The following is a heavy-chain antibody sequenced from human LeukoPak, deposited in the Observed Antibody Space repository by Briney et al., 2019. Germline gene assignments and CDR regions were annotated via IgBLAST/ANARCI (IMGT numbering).Heavy chain of an antibody. CDR2: IYSGGST. CDR1: GFTVSSNY. V-gene: IGHV3-53*01. J-gene: IGHJ4*02. D-gene: IGHD3-10*01. Sequence: PGGSLRLSCAASGFTVSSNYMSWVRQAPGKGLEWGSVIYSGGSTYYTDSVKGRFTISRDNSKNTLYLQMNSLRAEDTAVYYCARDGSDVAGNRDYWGQGTLVTVSS. CDR3: ARDGSDVAGNRDY.